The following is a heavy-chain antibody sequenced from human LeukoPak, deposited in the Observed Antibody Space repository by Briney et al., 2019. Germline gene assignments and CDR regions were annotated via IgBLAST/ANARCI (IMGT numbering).Heavy chain of an antibody. J-gene: IGHJ5*02. Sequence: SETLSLTCSVSNGSISRYYWNWIRQSPGKGLEWIGFVYSSGTTSFNPSLESRVTTSLDTSRSQFSLKLRSVTTAGTAVYYCARSPGFVDTSTGEWFDPWGPGALVIVSS. D-gene: IGHD7-27*01. CDR2: VYSSGTT. V-gene: IGHV4-59*13. CDR3: ARSPGFVDTSTGEWFDP. CDR1: NGSISRYY.